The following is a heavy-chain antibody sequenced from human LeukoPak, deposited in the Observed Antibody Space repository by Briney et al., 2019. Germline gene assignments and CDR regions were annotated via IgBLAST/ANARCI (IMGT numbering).Heavy chain of an antibody. J-gene: IGHJ5*02. D-gene: IGHD3-3*01. Sequence: ASVKVSCKASGYTFTSYGISWVRQAPGQGLEWMGWISAYNGNTNYAQKLQGSVTMTTDTSTSTAYMELRSLRSDDTAVYYCARGPLYYDFWGGYWGAVDPWGQGTLVTVSS. CDR1: GYTFTSYG. CDR3: ARGPLYYDFWGGYWGAVDP. CDR2: ISAYNGNT. V-gene: IGHV1-18*01.